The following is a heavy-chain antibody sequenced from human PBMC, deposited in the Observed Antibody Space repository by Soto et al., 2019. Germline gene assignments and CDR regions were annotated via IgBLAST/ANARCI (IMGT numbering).Heavy chain of an antibody. Sequence: EGQLVESGGGLVQPGGSLRLSCAASGFRFSGYWMGWARQFPGKRLEWVANINQGGSEKYYVDSVKGRFTISRDNAKNTTDLQRDSLRVEDTAGHYWASFGPTGYAHHPSDYWGQGTLVTVSS. CDR3: ASFGPTGYAHHPSDY. D-gene: IGHD1-1*01. CDR1: GFRFSGYW. V-gene: IGHV3-7*01. J-gene: IGHJ4*02. CDR2: INQGGSEK.